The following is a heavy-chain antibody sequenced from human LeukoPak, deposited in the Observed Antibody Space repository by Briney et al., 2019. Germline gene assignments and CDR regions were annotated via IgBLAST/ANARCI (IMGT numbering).Heavy chain of an antibody. CDR1: GFTFSSYA. CDR2: ISGSGGST. D-gene: IGHD6-13*01. CDR3: AKDRQQQLVLNWFDP. J-gene: IGHJ5*02. Sequence: GEALRHSYAASGFTFSSYAMSWVRQAPGKGLEWVSAISGSGGSTYYADSVKGRFTISRDNSKNTLYLQMNSLRAEDTAVYYCAKDRQQQLVLNWFDPWGQGTLVTVSS. V-gene: IGHV3-23*01.